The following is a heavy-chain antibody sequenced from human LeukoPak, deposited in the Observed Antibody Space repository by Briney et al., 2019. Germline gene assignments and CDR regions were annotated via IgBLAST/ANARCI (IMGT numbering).Heavy chain of an antibody. Sequence: GGSLRLSCAASGFTVSSNYMSWVRHAPGRGLEWVSVIYSGGSTYYADSVKGRFTISRDNSKNTLYLQMNSLRAEDTAVYYCARDDARGWGVFDYWGQGTLVPVSS. J-gene: IGHJ4*02. CDR3: ARDDARGWGVFDY. CDR1: GFTVSSNY. CDR2: IYSGGST. V-gene: IGHV3-53*01. D-gene: IGHD6-19*01.